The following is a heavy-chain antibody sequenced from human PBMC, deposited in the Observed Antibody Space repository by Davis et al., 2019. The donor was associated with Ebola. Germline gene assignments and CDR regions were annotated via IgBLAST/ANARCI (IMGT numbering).Heavy chain of an antibody. D-gene: IGHD4-17*01. CDR3: ARDSVTTGMPFDY. J-gene: IGHJ4*02. CDR2: IYTSGST. Sequence: PSETLSLTCTVSGGSISSGSYYWSWIRQPAGKGLEWIGHIYTSGSTNYNPSLKSRVTISVDTSKNQFSLKLSSVTAADTAVYYCARDSVTTGMPFDYWGQGTLVTVSS. V-gene: IGHV4-61*09. CDR1: GGSISSGSYY.